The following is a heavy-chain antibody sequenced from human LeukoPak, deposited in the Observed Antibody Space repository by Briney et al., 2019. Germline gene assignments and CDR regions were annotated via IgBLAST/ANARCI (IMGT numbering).Heavy chain of an antibody. Sequence: GGSLRLSCAASGFTVSSNYMSWVRQAPGKGLEWVSVIYSGGSTYYADSVKGRFTISRDNSKNTLYLQMNSLRAEDTAVYYCARVQDSSGWYLIGVVDYYYYYMDVWGKGTTVTVSS. D-gene: IGHD6-19*01. CDR3: ARVQDSSGWYLIGVVDYYYYYMDV. J-gene: IGHJ6*03. CDR2: IYSGGST. CDR1: GFTVSSNY. V-gene: IGHV3-53*01.